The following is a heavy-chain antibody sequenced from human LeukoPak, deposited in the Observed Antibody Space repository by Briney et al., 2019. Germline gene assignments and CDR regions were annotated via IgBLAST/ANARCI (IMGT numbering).Heavy chain of an antibody. V-gene: IGHV1-8*01. J-gene: IGHJ3*02. D-gene: IGHD1-26*01. CDR2: MNPNSGNT. CDR1: GYTFTSYD. Sequence: ASVKVSCKASGYTFTSYDINWVRQATGQGLEWMGWMNPNSGNTGYAQKFQGRITMTRNTSISTAYMELSRLRSDDTAVYYCARMEWELLHWDAFDIWGQGTMVTVSS. CDR3: ARMEWELLHWDAFDI.